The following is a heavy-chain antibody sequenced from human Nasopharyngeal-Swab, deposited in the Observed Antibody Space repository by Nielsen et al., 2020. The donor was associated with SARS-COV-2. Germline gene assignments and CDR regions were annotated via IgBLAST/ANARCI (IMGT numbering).Heavy chain of an antibody. CDR2: ISSGGST. D-gene: IGHD2-21*02. V-gene: IGHV3-66*01. CDR3: ARDGALGVTKGGRISRIDY. CDR1: GITVSSNY. Sequence: GESLKISCAASGITVSSNYMSWVRQAQGKGLGWVSVISSGGSTYYADSVKGRFTISRDNSKNTLYLQLNSLRAEDTAVYYCARDGALGVTKGGRISRIDYWGQGTLVTVSS. J-gene: IGHJ4*02.